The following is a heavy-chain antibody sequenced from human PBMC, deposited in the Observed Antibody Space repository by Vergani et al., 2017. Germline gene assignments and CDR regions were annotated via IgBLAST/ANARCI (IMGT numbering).Heavy chain of an antibody. J-gene: IGHJ2*01. CDR2: ISSGSSTI. V-gene: IGHV3-48*01. Sequence: EVQLVVSGGGLVQRGGSLRLSCAASGFTFSSYSMNWVRQAPGKGLEWVSYISSGSSTIYYADSVKGRFTISRDNAKNSLYLQMNSLRAEDTAVYYCARDQKQPRWFFDLWGRGTLVTVSS. CDR1: GFTFSSYS. CDR3: ARDQKQPRWFFDL. D-gene: IGHD6-13*01.